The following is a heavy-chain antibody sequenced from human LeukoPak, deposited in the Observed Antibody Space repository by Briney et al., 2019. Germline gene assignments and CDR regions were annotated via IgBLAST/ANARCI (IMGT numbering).Heavy chain of an antibody. CDR3: AYSSSWYLLLDY. CDR2: INAGNGNT. V-gene: IGHV1-3*01. Sequence: ASVKVSCKASGYTFTSYAMHWVRQAPGQRLEWMGWINAGNGNTKYSQKFQGRVTITRDTSASTAYMELSSLRSEDTAVYYCAYSSSWYLLLDYWGQGTLVTVSS. J-gene: IGHJ4*02. CDR1: GYTFTSYA. D-gene: IGHD6-13*01.